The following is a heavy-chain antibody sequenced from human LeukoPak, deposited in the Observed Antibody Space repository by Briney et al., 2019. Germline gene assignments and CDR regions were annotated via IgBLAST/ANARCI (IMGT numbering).Heavy chain of an antibody. CDR1: GGTFSSYA. CDR2: IIPIFGTA. D-gene: IGHD5-12*01. CDR3: AGGPPKYSGYAVLPQKMTTPLNYYYYYMDV. Sequence: GASVKVSCKASGGTFSSYAINWVRQAPGQGLEWMGGIIPIFGTANYAQKFQGRVTITADKSTSTAYMELSSLRSEDTAVYYCAGGPPKYSGYAVLPQKMTTPLNYYYYYMDVWGKGTTVTVSS. V-gene: IGHV1-69*06. J-gene: IGHJ6*03.